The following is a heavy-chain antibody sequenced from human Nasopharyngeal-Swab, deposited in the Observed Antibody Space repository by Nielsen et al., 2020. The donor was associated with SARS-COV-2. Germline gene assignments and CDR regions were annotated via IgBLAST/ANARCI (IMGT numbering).Heavy chain of an antibody. J-gene: IGHJ6*02. CDR1: GFTFSSYD. CDR2: IGTAGDT. D-gene: IGHD2-15*01. Sequence: GESLKTPRAASGFTFSSYDMHWVRQATGKGLEWVSAIGTAGDTYYPGSVKGRFTISRENAKNSLYLQMNSLRAGDTAVYYCARERTDCSGGSCYSYGMDVWGQGTTVTVSS. CDR3: ARERTDCSGGSCYSYGMDV. V-gene: IGHV3-13*01.